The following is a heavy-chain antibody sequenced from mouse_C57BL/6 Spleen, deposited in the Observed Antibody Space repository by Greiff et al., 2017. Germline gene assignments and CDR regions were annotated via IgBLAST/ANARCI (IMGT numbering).Heavy chain of an antibody. Sequence: VQLQESGPELVKPGASVKISCKASGYAFSSSWMNWVKQRPGKGLEWIGRIYPGDGDTNYNGKFKGKATLTADKSSSTAYMQLSSLTSEDSAVYFCAREGDGMDYWGQGTSVTVSS. CDR1: GYAFSSSW. CDR3: AREGDGMDY. J-gene: IGHJ4*01. D-gene: IGHD3-3*01. CDR2: IYPGDGDT. V-gene: IGHV1-82*01.